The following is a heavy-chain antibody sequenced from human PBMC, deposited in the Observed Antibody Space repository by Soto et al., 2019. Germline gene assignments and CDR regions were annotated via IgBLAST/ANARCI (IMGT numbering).Heavy chain of an antibody. CDR1: GFTFSSYA. Sequence: GGSLRLSCAASGFTFSSYAMHWVRQAPGKGLEWVAVISYDGSNKYYADSVKGRFTISRDNSKNTLYLQMNGLRAEDTAVYYCARDLREYYGSGSYYHRPAGQFDYWGQGTLVTVSS. CDR3: ARDLREYYGSGSYYHRPAGQFDY. CDR2: ISYDGSNK. V-gene: IGHV3-30-3*01. J-gene: IGHJ4*02. D-gene: IGHD3-10*01.